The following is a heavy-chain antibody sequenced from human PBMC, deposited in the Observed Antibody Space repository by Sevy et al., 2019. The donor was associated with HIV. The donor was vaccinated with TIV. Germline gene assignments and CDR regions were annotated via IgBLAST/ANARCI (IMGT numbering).Heavy chain of an antibody. CDR2: IWYDGTNK. J-gene: IGHJ4*02. CDR3: ASGAYYYASRRQNFDY. Sequence: GGSLRLSCAASGFTFSSYGMHWVRQAPGKGLEWVALIWYDGTNKYYAYSVKGRFTISRDNSKNTLDLQMDSLRAEDTAGYYCASGAYYYASRRQNFDYWGPGTLVTVSS. V-gene: IGHV3-33*01. CDR1: GFTFSSYG. D-gene: IGHD3-10*01.